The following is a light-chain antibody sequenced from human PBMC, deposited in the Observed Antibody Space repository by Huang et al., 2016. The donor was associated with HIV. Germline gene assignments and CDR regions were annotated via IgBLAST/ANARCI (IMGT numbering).Light chain of an antibody. Sequence: DIVMTQSPLSLPVTPGEPASISCRSSQSLLHSNGYNYLNWYLQQPGQAPPLLIFLGSNRASGVPDRFSGSGSGTDFTLKISRVEAEDVGVYYCMQNLQALPFTFGPGTKVEI. CDR2: LGS. CDR1: QSLLHSNGYNY. V-gene: IGKV2-28*01. CDR3: MQNLQALPFT. J-gene: IGKJ3*01.